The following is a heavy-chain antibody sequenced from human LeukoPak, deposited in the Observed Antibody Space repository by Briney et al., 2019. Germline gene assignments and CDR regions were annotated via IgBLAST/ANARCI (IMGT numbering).Heavy chain of an antibody. Sequence: GGSLRLSCAASGFTFDDYAMHWVRQAPGKGLEWVSLISGDGGSTYYADSVKGRLTISRDNSKNSLYLQMNSLRTEDTALYYCAAPSSVAARHYYYYGMDVWGQGTTVTVSS. CDR1: GFTFDDYA. D-gene: IGHD6-6*01. V-gene: IGHV3-43*02. CDR2: ISGDGGST. CDR3: AAPSSVAARHYYYYGMDV. J-gene: IGHJ6*02.